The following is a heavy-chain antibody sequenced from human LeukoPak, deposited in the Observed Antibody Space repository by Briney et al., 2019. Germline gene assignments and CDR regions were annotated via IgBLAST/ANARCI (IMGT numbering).Heavy chain of an antibody. V-gene: IGHV4-39*01. CDR3: ARIVGASDY. J-gene: IGHJ4*02. CDR1: GDSISRSSYY. Sequence: SETLSLTRTVSGDSISRSSYYSGWIRQPPGKGLEWIASIYYSGSTYYNPSLKSRVTISVDTSKNQFSLKLSSVTAADTAEYYCARIVGASDYWGQGTLVTVSS. CDR2: IYYSGST. D-gene: IGHD1-26*01.